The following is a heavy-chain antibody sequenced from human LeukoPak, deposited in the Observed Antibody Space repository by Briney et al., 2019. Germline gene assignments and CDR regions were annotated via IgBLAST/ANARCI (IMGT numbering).Heavy chain of an antibody. J-gene: IGHJ4*02. CDR3: ARRRLIAAAGTGDYVE. CDR2: INPKSGGT. Sequence: ASVKVSCKASGYTFTGYYIHWVRQAPGQGLEWMGWINPKSGGTTYAQKFQGRVTMTRDTSISTAYMELSRLRSDDTAVYYCARRRLIAAAGTGDYVEWGQGTLVTVSS. D-gene: IGHD6-13*01. V-gene: IGHV1-2*02. CDR1: GYTFTGYY.